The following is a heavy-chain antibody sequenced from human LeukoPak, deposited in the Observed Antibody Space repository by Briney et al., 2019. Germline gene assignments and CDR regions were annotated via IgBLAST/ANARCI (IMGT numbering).Heavy chain of an antibody. J-gene: IGHJ4*02. D-gene: IGHD3-10*01. CDR2: ISGSGGST. CDR3: AKFLWFGELSSYYFDY. V-gene: IGHV3-23*01. Sequence: SGGSLRLSCAASGSTFSSYAMSWVRQAPGKGLEWVSAISGSGGSTYYADSVKGRFTISRDNSKNTLYLQMNSLRAEDTAVYYCAKFLWFGELSSYYFDYWGQGTLVTVSS. CDR1: GSTFSSYA.